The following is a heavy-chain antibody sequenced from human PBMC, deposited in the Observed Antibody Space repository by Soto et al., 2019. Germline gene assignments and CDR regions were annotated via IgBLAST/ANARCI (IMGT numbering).Heavy chain of an antibody. CDR2: ISAYNGNT. CDR3: ARDGGYSSSSGSGDYYYYGMDV. V-gene: IGHV1-18*01. Sequence: QVQLVQSGAEVKKPGASVKVSCKASGYTFTSYGISWVRQAPGQGLEWMGWISAYNGNTNYAQKLQGRVTMTTDTSTSTAYMELRSLRYDDTAVYYCARDGGYSSSSGSGDYYYYGMDVWGQGTTVTVSS. D-gene: IGHD6-6*01. CDR1: GYTFTSYG. J-gene: IGHJ6*02.